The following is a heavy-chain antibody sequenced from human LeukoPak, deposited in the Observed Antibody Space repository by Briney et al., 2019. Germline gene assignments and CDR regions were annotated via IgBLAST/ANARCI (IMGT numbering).Heavy chain of an antibody. CDR2: ISYSGTT. CDR1: GGSISSGGYS. J-gene: IGHJ5*02. CDR3: ANYGSGSYRFDP. D-gene: IGHD3-10*01. Sequence: PSQTLSLTCAVSGGSISSGGYSWSWIRQPPGTGLEWIGYISYSGTTYYNPSLKSRVAISADTSKNLFSLKLSSVTAADTAVYYCANYGSGSYRFDPWGQGTLVTVSS. V-gene: IGHV4-31*11.